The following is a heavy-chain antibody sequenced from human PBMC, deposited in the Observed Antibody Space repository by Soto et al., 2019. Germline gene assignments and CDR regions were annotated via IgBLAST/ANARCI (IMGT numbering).Heavy chain of an antibody. J-gene: IGHJ4*02. CDR1: GGSITSGNSYS. CDR2: ISQTGAT. Sequence: SETLSLTCAVSGGSITSGNSYSWAWIRQPPGRGLEWIGSISQTGATSYNPSLKSRVSVSLDTSKNQFSLILSSVSAADTAVYYCARDAIRGSAATKTYWGLGTLVTVSS. V-gene: IGHV4-30-2*05. CDR3: ARDAIRGSAATKTY.